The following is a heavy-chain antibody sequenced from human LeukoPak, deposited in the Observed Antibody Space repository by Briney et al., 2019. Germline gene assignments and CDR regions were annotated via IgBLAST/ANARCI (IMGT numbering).Heavy chain of an antibody. Sequence: SETLSLTCADYGGSFSGYYWSWIRQPPGKGLEWIGEINHSGSTNYNPSLKSRVTISVDTFKNQFSLKLSSVTAADTAVYYCARGRSTMVRGVIGYYYYYGMDVWGQGTTVTVSS. CDR2: INHSGST. CDR3: ARGRSTMVRGVIGYYYYYGMDV. D-gene: IGHD3-10*01. CDR1: GGSFSGYY. J-gene: IGHJ6*02. V-gene: IGHV4-34*01.